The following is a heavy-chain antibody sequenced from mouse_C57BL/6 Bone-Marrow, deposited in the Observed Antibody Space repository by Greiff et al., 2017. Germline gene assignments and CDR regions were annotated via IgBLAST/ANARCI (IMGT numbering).Heavy chain of an antibody. J-gene: IGHJ3*01. V-gene: IGHV7-1*01. D-gene: IGHD2-1*01. CDR1: GFTFSDFY. CDR2: SRNKANDYTT. Sequence: VKVVESGGGLVQSGRSLRLSCATSGFTFSDFYMEWVRQAPGKGLEWIAASRNKANDYTTEYSASVKGRFIVSRDTSQSILYLQMNALRAEDTAIYYCARDAADLLWTPFAYWGQGTLVTVSA. CDR3: ARDAADLLWTPFAY.